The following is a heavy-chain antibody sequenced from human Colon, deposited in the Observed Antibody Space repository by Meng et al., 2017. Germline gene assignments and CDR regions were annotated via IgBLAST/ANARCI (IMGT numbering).Heavy chain of an antibody. CDR1: CGSIINSNYS. J-gene: IGHJ4*02. Sequence: GSLRLSCSVSCGSIINSNYSWGWIRQPPGRGLEWIGSVYYSGSTYYNPALKNRVTISGDTSKSQFSLKLNSVSAADTAVYYCVKDISTNYDDSGSFDLWGLGTLVTVSS. V-gene: IGHV4-39*07. CDR2: VYYSGST. D-gene: IGHD3-22*01. CDR3: VKDISTNYDDSGSFDL.